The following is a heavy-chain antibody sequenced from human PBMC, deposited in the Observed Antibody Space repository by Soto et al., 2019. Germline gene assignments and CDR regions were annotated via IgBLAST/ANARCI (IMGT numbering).Heavy chain of an antibody. CDR3: AGALYCSGGGCSFDP. V-gene: IGHV4-61*01. J-gene: IGHJ5*02. CDR1: GGSVSSGNYY. CDR2: IYYTGST. Sequence: QVHLQESGPGLVKPSETLSLTCTVSGGSVSSGNYYWSWIRQPPGKGLEWIGFIYYTGSTSYNPALKSRVTISMDTSKNQFSLELTSVTAADTAVYYCAGALYCSGGGCSFDPWGQGTLVTVSS. D-gene: IGHD2-15*01.